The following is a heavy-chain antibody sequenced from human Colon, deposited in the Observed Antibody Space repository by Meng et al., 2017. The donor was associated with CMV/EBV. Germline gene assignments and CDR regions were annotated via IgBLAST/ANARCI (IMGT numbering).Heavy chain of an antibody. CDR3: AKGSKVALVRGACFDN. Sequence: GESLKISCAASGFTYSSFGMHWVRQAPGKGPEWVAFIRYDGSNKYYADSVKGRFTISRDNSKNTLYLQMNSLRAEDTAVYYCAKGSKVALVRGACFDNWGQGTLVTVSS. V-gene: IGHV3-30*02. CDR2: IRYDGSNK. CDR1: GFTYSSFG. D-gene: IGHD3-10*01. J-gene: IGHJ4*02.